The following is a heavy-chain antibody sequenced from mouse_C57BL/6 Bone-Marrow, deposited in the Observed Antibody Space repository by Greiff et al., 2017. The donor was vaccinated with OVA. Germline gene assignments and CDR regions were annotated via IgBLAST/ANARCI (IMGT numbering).Heavy chain of an antibody. CDR2: IYPRSGNT. D-gene: IGHD2-12*01. CDR1: GYTFTSYG. CDR3: ARDSYYVYWYFDV. V-gene: IGHV1-81*01. Sequence: QVQLQQSGAELARPGASVKLSCKASGYTFTSYGISWVKQRTGQGLEWIGEIYPRSGNTYYNEKFKGKATLTADKSSSTAYMELRSLTSEDSAVYVCARDSYYVYWYFDVWGTGTTVTVSS. J-gene: IGHJ1*03.